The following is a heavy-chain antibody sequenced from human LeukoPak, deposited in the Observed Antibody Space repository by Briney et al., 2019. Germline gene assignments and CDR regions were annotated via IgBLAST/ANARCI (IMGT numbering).Heavy chain of an antibody. CDR3: ARAGIVVVPAARTSAFDI. Sequence: SETLSLTCTVSGGSISSYYWSWIRQPPGKGLEWIGYIYYSGSTNYNPSLKSRVTISVDTSKNQFSLKLSSVTAADTAVYYWARAGIVVVPAARTSAFDIWGQGTMVTVSS. D-gene: IGHD2-2*01. CDR2: IYYSGST. CDR1: GGSISSYY. V-gene: IGHV4-59*01. J-gene: IGHJ3*02.